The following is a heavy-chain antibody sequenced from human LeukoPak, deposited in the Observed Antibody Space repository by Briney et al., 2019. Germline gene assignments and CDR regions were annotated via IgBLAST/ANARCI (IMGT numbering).Heavy chain of an antibody. D-gene: IGHD3-22*01. J-gene: IGHJ4*02. Sequence: GGSLRFSCAASGFTFSSYAMSWVRQAPGKGLEWVSAISGSGGSTYYADSVKGRFTISRDNSKNALYLQMNSLRAEDTAVYYCAKVITYFYDRSGYSPLGYWGQGTLVTVSS. CDR1: GFTFSSYA. V-gene: IGHV3-23*01. CDR2: ISGSGGST. CDR3: AKVITYFYDRSGYSPLGY.